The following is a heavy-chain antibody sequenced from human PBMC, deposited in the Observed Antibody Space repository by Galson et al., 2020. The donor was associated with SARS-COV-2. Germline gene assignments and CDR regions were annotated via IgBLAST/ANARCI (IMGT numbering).Heavy chain of an antibody. J-gene: IGHJ4*02. CDR2: IYSSGST. V-gene: IGHV3-53*05. CDR3: VRDDGTVPYDY. D-gene: IGHD4-4*01. Sequence: METGGSLRLSCAASGFSVSSKYMSWVRQAPGKGLEWVSVIYSSGSTNYADSVRGRFTISRDTSKNMLYLQMNSLRAEDTAVYYCVRDDGTVPYDYWGQGTLVTVSS. CDR1: GFSVSSKY.